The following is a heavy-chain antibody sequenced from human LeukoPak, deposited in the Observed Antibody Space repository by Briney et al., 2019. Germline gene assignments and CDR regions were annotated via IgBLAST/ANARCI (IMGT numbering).Heavy chain of an antibody. CDR1: GFTFSDAW. Sequence: PGGSLRLSCAASGFTFSDAWMSWVRQAPGMGPEWVGRIKTKADGGTTEYAAPVKGRFSISRDDSKTTLYLQINSLRSEDTAVYYCTADMPASSRAADYWGQGTLVSVSS. J-gene: IGHJ4*02. CDR3: TADMPASSRAADY. V-gene: IGHV3-15*01. CDR2: IKTKADGGTT. D-gene: IGHD2-15*01.